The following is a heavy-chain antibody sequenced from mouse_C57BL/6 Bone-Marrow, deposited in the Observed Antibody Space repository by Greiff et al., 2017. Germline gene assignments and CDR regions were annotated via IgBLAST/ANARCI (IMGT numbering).Heavy chain of an antibody. V-gene: IGHV3-5*01. D-gene: IGHD1-1*01. CDR2: IYYSGTI. CDR3: ARERYSSSYWYFDV. Sequence: DVHLVESGPGLVKPSQTVFLTCTVTGISITTGNYRWSWIRQFPGNKLEWIGYIYYSGTITYNPSLTSRTTITRDTTKNHFFLEMNSLTAEDTAPYYCARERYSSSYWYFDVWGTGTTVTVSS. CDR1: GISITTGNYR. J-gene: IGHJ1*03.